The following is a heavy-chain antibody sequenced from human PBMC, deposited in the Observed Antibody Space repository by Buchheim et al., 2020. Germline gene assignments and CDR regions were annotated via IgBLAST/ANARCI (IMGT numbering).Heavy chain of an antibody. V-gene: IGHV3-30*18. J-gene: IGHJ4*02. D-gene: IGHD6-6*01. CDR3: AKDMDRGIAAPLDY. Sequence: QVQLVESGGGVVQPGRSLRLSCAASGFTFSSYGMHWVRQAPGKGLEWVAVISYDGSNKYYGDYVKGRFTISRDNSKNTLYLPMNSLRGEDTAVYFCAKDMDRGIAAPLDYWGQGTL. CDR2: ISYDGSNK. CDR1: GFTFSSYG.